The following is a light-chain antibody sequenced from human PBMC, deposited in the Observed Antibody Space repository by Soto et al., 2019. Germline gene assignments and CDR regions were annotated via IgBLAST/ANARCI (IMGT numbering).Light chain of an antibody. CDR2: AAS. Sequence: QMTQSPSSLSASVGDRVTLTCRASQGIYKSLAWYQQKPGKVPKLLIYAASTLQSGVPSRFSGSGSGTDFTLTISSLQPEDVATYYCQKYDSVPATFGQGTKVEVK. V-gene: IGKV1-27*01. J-gene: IGKJ1*01. CDR1: QGIYKS. CDR3: QKYDSVPAT.